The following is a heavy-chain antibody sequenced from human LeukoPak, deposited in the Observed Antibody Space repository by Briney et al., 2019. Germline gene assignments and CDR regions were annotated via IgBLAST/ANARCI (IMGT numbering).Heavy chain of an antibody. CDR1: GFTFSSYA. V-gene: IGHV3-30*01. D-gene: IGHD2-2*01. CDR2: ISYDGSNK. J-gene: IGHJ4*02. CDR3: AGSLTRIVVVPANY. Sequence: GGSLRLSCAASGFTFSSYAMHWVRRAPGKGLEWVAVISYDGSNKYYADSVKGRFTISRDNSKNTLYLQMNSLRAEDTAVYYCAGSLTRIVVVPANYWGQGTLVTVSS.